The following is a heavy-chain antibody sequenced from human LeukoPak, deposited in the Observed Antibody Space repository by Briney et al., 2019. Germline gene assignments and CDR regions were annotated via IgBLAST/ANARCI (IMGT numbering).Heavy chain of an antibody. Sequence: SETLSLTCAVYGGSFSGYYWSWIRQPPGKGLEWIGEINHSGSTNYNPSLKSRVTISVDTSKNQFSLKLSSVTAADTAVYYCARGILDIVVVVAAKGDDFDYWAREPWSPSPQ. J-gene: IGHJ4*02. CDR1: GGSFSGYY. V-gene: IGHV4-34*01. CDR3: ARGILDIVVVVAAKGDDFDY. D-gene: IGHD2-15*01. CDR2: INHSGST.